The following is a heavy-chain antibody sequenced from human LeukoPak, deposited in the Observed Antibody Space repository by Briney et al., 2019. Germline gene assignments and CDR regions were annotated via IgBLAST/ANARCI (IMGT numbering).Heavy chain of an antibody. D-gene: IGHD6-13*01. CDR3: ARDLYSSSWYGAGYYYYYMDV. J-gene: IGHJ6*03. V-gene: IGHV3-7*01. CDR2: IKQDGSEK. CDR1: GFTFSSYW. Sequence: GGSLRLSCAASGFTFSSYWMSWVRQAPGKGLEWVANIKQDGSEKYYVDSVKGRFTISRDNAKNSLYLQMNSLRAEDTAVYYCARDLYSSSWYGAGYYYYYMDVWGKGTTVTVSS.